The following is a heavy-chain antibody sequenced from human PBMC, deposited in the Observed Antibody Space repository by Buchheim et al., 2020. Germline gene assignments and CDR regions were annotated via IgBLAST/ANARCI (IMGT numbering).Heavy chain of an antibody. CDR2: MSYDGSNQ. V-gene: IGHV3-30-3*01. CDR3: AREAYGDLYFDS. CDR1: GFTFSHYA. D-gene: IGHD4-17*01. Sequence: QVQLVESGGGVVQPGRSLRISCEASGFTFSHYAMHWVRQAPGRGLEWVAVMSYDGSNQYYADSVKGRFTISRANSKRTLYLQMISLEVEDTAVYYCAREAYGDLYFDSWGQGTL. J-gene: IGHJ4*02.